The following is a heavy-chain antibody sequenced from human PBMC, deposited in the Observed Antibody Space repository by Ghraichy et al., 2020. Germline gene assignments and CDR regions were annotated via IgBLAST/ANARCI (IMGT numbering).Heavy chain of an antibody. CDR3: ARDSPGGMDV. J-gene: IGHJ6*02. Sequence: GESLNISCAASGFTFSSYWMSWVRQAPGKGLEWVANIKQDGSEKYYVDSVKGRFTISRDNAKNSLYLQMNSLRAEDTAVYYCARDSPGGMDVWGQGTTVTVSS. V-gene: IGHV3-7*01. D-gene: IGHD1-14*01. CDR1: GFTFSSYW. CDR2: IKQDGSEK.